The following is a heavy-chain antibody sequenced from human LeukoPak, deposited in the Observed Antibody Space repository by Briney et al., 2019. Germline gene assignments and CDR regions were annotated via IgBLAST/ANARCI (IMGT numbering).Heavy chain of an antibody. CDR3: ATRPYCSGGSCYSDAEYFQH. D-gene: IGHD2-15*01. CDR2: FDPEDGET. J-gene: IGHJ1*01. V-gene: IGHV1-24*01. CDR1: GYTLTELS. Sequence: ASVKVSCKVSGYTLTELSMHWVRQAPGKGLEWMGGFDPEDGETIYAQKFQGRVTMTEDTSTDTAYIELSSLRSEDTAVYYCATRPYCSGGSCYSDAEYFQHWGQGTLVTVSS.